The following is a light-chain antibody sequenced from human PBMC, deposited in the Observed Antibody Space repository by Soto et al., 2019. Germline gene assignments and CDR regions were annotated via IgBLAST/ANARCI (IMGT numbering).Light chain of an antibody. Sequence: AIRMTQSPSSFSASTGDRVTITCRASQGISSYLAWYQQKPGKAPKLLIYAASTLQSGVPSRFSGSGSGTDFTLTISCLQSEDFPTYYCQQYYSYPRITFGPGTKVDIK. J-gene: IGKJ3*01. V-gene: IGKV1-8*01. CDR2: AAS. CDR1: QGISSY. CDR3: QQYYSYPRIT.